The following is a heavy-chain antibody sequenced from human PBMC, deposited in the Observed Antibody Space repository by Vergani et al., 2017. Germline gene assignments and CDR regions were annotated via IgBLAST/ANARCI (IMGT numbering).Heavy chain of an antibody. Sequence: QVQLQQWGAGLLKPSETLSLTCAVYGGSFSGYYWSWIRQPPGKGLEWIGEINHSGSTNYNPSHKSRVSISVATSKNQFSLKLSSVTAADTAVYYCARGVRAVAGFYYCYYGMDVWGQGTTVTVSS. CDR1: GGSFSGYY. D-gene: IGHD6-19*01. CDR2: INHSGST. J-gene: IGHJ6*02. V-gene: IGHV4-34*01. CDR3: ARGVRAVAGFYYCYYGMDV.